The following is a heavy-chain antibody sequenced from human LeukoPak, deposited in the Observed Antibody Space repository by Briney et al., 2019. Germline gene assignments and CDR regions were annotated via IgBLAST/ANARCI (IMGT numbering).Heavy chain of an antibody. Sequence: GASVKVSCKASGYTFTGYYMHWARQAPGQGLEWMGWINPNSGGTNYAQKFQGRVTMTRDTSISTAYMELSRLRSDDTAVYYCARDIVVVVAAIAGNWFDPWGQGTLVTVSP. D-gene: IGHD2-15*01. CDR1: GYTFTGYY. CDR2: INPNSGGT. CDR3: ARDIVVVVAAIAGNWFDP. V-gene: IGHV1-2*02. J-gene: IGHJ5*02.